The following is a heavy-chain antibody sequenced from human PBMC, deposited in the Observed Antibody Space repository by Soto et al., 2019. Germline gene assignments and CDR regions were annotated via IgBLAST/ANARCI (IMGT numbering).Heavy chain of an antibody. CDR1: GYTFTSYG. CDR3: ARDDRDGDSFGYFDL. V-gene: IGHV1-18*01. J-gene: IGHJ2*01. CDR2: ISAYNGNT. D-gene: IGHD4-17*01. Sequence: QVQLVQSGAEVKKPGASVKVSCKASGYTFTSYGISWVRQAPGQGLEWMGWISAYNGNTNFAQKLQGRVTMTTDTSTSTAYMELRSLRSDDTAVYYCARDDRDGDSFGYFDLWGRGTLVTVSS.